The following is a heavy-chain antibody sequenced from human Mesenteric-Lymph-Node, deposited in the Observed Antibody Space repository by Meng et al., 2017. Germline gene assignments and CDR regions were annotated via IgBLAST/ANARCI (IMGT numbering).Heavy chain of an antibody. CDR3: AREVGYYGSGSYHYYGMDV. Sequence: ASVKVSCKASGYTFTGYYMHWVRQAPGQGLEWMGRINPNSGGTNYAQKFQGRVTMTRDTSTSTVYMELSSLRSEDTAVYYCAREVGYYGSGSYHYYGMDVWGQGTTVTVSS. CDR2: INPNSGGT. CDR1: GYTFTGYY. D-gene: IGHD3-10*01. V-gene: IGHV1-2*06. J-gene: IGHJ6*02.